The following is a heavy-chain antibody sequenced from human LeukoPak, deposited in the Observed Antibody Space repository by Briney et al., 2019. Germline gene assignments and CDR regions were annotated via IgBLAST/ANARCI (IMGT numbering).Heavy chain of an antibody. CDR2: IYYSGST. V-gene: IGHV4-39*07. Sequence: KASETLSLTCTVSGGSISSSSYYWGWIRQPPGKGLEWIGSIYYSGSTSYNPSLKSRVTISVDTSKNQFSLKLSSVTGADTAMYYCARHMVRGVIPYYMDVWGKGTTVTVSS. D-gene: IGHD3-10*01. CDR1: GGSISSSSYY. J-gene: IGHJ6*03. CDR3: ARHMVRGVIPYYMDV.